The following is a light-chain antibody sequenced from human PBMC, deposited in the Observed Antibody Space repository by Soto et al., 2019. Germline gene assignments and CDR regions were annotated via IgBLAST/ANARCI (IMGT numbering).Light chain of an antibody. V-gene: IGKV3D-20*01. J-gene: IGKJ4*01. Sequence: IVLTQSPATLSLSPGERATLSCGASQTVSSRSFAWYQQKPGLAPRLLIYDASTRATGIPDRFPGRGSGTDFTITISRLEPEDFAVYYWQQYGSIPVTFGGGTKVEIK. CDR2: DAS. CDR3: QQYGSIPVT. CDR1: QTVSSRS.